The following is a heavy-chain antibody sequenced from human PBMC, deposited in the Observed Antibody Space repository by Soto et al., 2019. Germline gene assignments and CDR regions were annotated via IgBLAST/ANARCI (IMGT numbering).Heavy chain of an antibody. Sequence: SETLSLTCTVSGGSISSSSYYWGWIRQPPGKGLEWNGSIYYSGSAYYNPSLKSRVTISVDTSKNQFSLKLSSVTAAATAVYYCARDWWTGSSWYDYWGQGTLVTVSS. CDR3: ARDWWTGSSWYDY. V-gene: IGHV4-39*07. J-gene: IGHJ4*02. CDR1: GGSISSSSYY. CDR2: IYYSGSA. D-gene: IGHD6-13*01.